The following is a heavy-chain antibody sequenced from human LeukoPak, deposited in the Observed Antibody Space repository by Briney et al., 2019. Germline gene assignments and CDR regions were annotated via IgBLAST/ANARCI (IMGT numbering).Heavy chain of an antibody. J-gene: IGHJ1*01. V-gene: IGHV4-34*01. CDR3: ASRRGYCSSTSCYTSYFQH. CDR2: INHSGST. CDR1: GGSFSGYY. D-gene: IGHD2-2*02. Sequence: SETLSLTCAVYGGSFSGYYWSWIRQPPGKGLEWIGEINHSGSTNYNPSLKSRVTISVDTSKNQFSLKLSSVTAADTAVYYCASRRGYCSSTSCYTSYFQHWGQGTLVTVSS.